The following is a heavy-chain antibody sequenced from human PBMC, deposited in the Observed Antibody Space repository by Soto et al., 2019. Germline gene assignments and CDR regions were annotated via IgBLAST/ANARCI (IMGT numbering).Heavy chain of an antibody. CDR3: ARVGRYGYDLNDY. J-gene: IGHJ4*02. CDR2: INSDGSST. Sequence: RGSLRLSCAASGFTFSSYWMHWVRQAPGKGLVWVSRINSDGSSTSYADSVKGRFTISRDNAKNTLYLQMNSLRAEDTAVYYCARVGRYGYDLNDYWGQGTLVTVSS. D-gene: IGHD5-18*01. V-gene: IGHV3-74*01. CDR1: GFTFSSYW.